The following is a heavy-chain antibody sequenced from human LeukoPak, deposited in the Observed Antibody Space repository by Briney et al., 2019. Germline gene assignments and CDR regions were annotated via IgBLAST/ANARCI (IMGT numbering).Heavy chain of an antibody. CDR2: IRSKANSYAT. D-gene: IGHD3-9*01. Sequence: GGSLRLSCAASGFTFSGSAMHWVRQASGKGLEWVGRIRSKANSYATAYAASVKGRFTISRDDSKNTAYLQMNSLETEDTAVYYCTSTKPNYDILTGSAYYYYGMDVWGKGTTVTVSS. V-gene: IGHV3-73*01. CDR1: GFTFSGSA. CDR3: TSTKPNYDILTGSAYYYYGMDV. J-gene: IGHJ6*04.